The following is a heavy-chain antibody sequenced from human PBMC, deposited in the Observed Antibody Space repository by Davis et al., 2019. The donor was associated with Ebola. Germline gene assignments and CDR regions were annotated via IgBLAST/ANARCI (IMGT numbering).Heavy chain of an antibody. Sequence: PSETLSLTCTVSGGSVSSGSYYWSWIRQPPGKGLEWIGYIYYSGSTNYNPSLKSRVIISVDTSKNQFSLKLSSVTAADTAVYYCARGKSIPYYYYYMDVWGKGTTVTVSS. CDR1: GGSVSSGSYY. D-gene: IGHD6-6*01. CDR3: ARGKSIPYYYYYMDV. J-gene: IGHJ6*03. V-gene: IGHV4-61*01. CDR2: IYYSGST.